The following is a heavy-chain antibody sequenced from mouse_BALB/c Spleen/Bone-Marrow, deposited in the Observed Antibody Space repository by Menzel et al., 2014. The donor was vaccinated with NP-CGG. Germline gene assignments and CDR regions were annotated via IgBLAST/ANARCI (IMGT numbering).Heavy chain of an antibody. D-gene: IGHD5-5*01. CDR3: AKGGIYLMDY. CDR1: GYSITSGYY. J-gene: IGHJ4*01. V-gene: IGHV3-6*02. CDR2: ISYDGSN. Sequence: VQLKESGPGLVKPSQSLSLTCSVTGYSITSGYYWNWIRQFPGNKLEWMGYISYDGSNNYNPSLKNRISITRDTSKNQFFLKWNSVTTEDTATYYCAKGGIYLMDYWGQGTSVTVSS.